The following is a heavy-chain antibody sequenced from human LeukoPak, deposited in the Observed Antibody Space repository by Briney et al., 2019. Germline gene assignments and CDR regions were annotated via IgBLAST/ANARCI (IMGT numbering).Heavy chain of an antibody. CDR3: ARRLRYYYDSSYGMDV. CDR2: INHSGST. V-gene: IGHV4-34*01. Sequence: SETLSLTCAVYGGSFSGYYWSWLRQPPGKGLEWIGEINHSGSTNYNPSLKSRVTISVDTSKNQFSLKLSSVTAADTAVYYCARRLRYYYDSSYGMDVWGQGTTVTVSS. J-gene: IGHJ6*02. CDR1: GGSFSGYY. D-gene: IGHD3-22*01.